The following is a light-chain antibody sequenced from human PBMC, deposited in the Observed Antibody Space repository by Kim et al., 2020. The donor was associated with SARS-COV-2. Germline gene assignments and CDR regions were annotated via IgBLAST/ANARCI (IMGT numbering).Light chain of an antibody. Sequence: AIQLTQSPSSLSASVGHRVTITCRASQGISSALTWYQQKPGKAPKLLIYDASSLESGVPSRFSGSGSGTDFTLTISSLQPEDFATYHCPQFNTYPFTFGQGTKLEI. J-gene: IGKJ2*01. CDR1: QGISSA. CDR2: DAS. V-gene: IGKV1-13*02. CDR3: PQFNTYPFT.